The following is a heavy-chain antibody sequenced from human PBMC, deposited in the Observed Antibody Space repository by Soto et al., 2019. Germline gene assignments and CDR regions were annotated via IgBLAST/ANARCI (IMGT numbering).Heavy chain of an antibody. Sequence: EVQLLESGGGLVQPGGSLRLSCAASGFTFSSYAMSWVRQAPGKGLEWVSAISGSGGSTYYADSVKGRFTISRDNSKNTLYLQMNSLRAEDTGVYYCASEWELTYYFDYWGQGTLVTVSS. CDR3: ASEWELTYYFDY. CDR2: ISGSGGST. CDR1: GFTFSSYA. D-gene: IGHD1-26*01. J-gene: IGHJ4*02. V-gene: IGHV3-23*01.